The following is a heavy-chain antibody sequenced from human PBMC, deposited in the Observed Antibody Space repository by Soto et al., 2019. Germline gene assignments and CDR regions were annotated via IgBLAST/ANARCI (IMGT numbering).Heavy chain of an antibody. V-gene: IGHV3-30*18. Sequence: QVQLVESGGGVVQPGRSLRLSCAASGFTFSSYGMHWVRQAPGKGLEWVAVISYDGSNKYYADSVKGRFTISRDNSKNTLYLQMYSLRAEDTAVYYCAKDLGDYGDYFDYWGQGTLVTVSS. CDR3: AKDLGDYGDYFDY. CDR1: GFTFSSYG. CDR2: ISYDGSNK. D-gene: IGHD4-17*01. J-gene: IGHJ4*02.